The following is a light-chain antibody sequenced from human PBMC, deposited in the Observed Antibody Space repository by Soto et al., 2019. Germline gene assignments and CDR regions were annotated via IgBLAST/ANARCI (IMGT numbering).Light chain of an antibody. CDR3: LQTRQVPLT. CDR2: EVS. CDR1: QSLLHSDAKTY. V-gene: IGKV2D-29*02. J-gene: IGKJ4*01. Sequence: DIVMTQTPPSLSVTPGQPASISCKSSQSLLHSDAKTYLYWYLQKPGQSPQFLIYEVSNRFSGVPDRFSGSGSETDFKLKISRVEAEDVGVYYCLQTRQVPLTFGEGTKVEIK.